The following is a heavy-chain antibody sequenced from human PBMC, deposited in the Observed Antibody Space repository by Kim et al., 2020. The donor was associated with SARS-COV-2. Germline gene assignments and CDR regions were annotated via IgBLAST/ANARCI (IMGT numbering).Heavy chain of an antibody. V-gene: IGHV3-74*01. CDR3: ARAGDYAISGYCGVFHH. J-gene: IGHJ1*01. Sequence: VKGRFTISRDNAKNSLYRQMNGLRPEDTAVYYCARAGDYAISGYCGVFHHWGQGALVTVSS. D-gene: IGHD3-22*01.